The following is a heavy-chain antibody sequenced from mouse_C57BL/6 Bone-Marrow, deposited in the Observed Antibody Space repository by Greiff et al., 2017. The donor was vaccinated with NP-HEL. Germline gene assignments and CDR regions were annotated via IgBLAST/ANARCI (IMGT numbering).Heavy chain of an antibody. CDR3: NKNGNYDY. CDR2: IDPENGDT. J-gene: IGHJ2*01. CDR1: GFNIKDDY. D-gene: IGHD2-1*01. Sequence: VQLQQSGAELVRPGASVKLSCTASGFNIKDDYMHWVKQRPEQGLEWIGRIDPENGDTEYASKFQGKATITADTSSNTAYLQLSSLTSEDTAVYYSNKNGNYDYWGQGNTLTVSS. V-gene: IGHV14-4*01.